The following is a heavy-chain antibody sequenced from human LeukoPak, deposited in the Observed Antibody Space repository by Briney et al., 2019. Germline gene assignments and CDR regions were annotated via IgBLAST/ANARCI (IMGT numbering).Heavy chain of an antibody. J-gene: IGHJ3*02. CDR2: ISGSGGST. CDR3: ARDDRGYSYGLGAFDI. Sequence: QSGGSLRLSCAASGFTFSSYAMSWVRQAPGKGLEWVSAISGSGGSTYYADSVKARFTVSRDISKNTLYLQMNGLRAEDTAVYYCARDDRGYSYGLGAFDIWGQGTMVTVSS. CDR1: GFTFSSYA. V-gene: IGHV3-23*01. D-gene: IGHD5-18*01.